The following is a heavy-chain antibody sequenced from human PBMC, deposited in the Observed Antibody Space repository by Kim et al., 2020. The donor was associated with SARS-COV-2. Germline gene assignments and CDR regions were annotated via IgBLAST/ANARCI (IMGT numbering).Heavy chain of an antibody. CDR1: GFTFSSYS. D-gene: IGHD2-8*02. CDR3: ARDSRWRNEDLFDP. V-gene: IGHV3-21*01. J-gene: IGHJ5*02. CDR2: ISSSSSYI. Sequence: GGSLRLSCAASGFTFSSYSMNWVRQAPGKGLEWVSSISSSSSYIYYADSVKGRFTISRDNAKNSLYLQMNSLRAEDTAVYYCARDSRWRNEDLFDPWGQGTLVTVSS.